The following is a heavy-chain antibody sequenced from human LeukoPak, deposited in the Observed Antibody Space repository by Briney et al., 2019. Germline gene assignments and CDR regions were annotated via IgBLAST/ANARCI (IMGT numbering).Heavy chain of an antibody. J-gene: IGHJ5*02. CDR1: GGSISSYY. Sequence: SETLSLTCTVSGGSISSYYWSWIRQPPEKGLEWIGYIYTSGSTNYNPSLESRVTISVDTSKNQFSLKLSSVTAADTAVYYCARHKPRDTGWFDPWGQGTLVTVSS. V-gene: IGHV4-4*09. CDR2: IYTSGST. CDR3: ARHKPRDTGWFDP.